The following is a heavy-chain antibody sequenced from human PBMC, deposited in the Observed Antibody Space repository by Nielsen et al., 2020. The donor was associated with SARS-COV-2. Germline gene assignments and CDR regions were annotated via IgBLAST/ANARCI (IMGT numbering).Heavy chain of an antibody. V-gene: IGHV3-23*01. J-gene: IGHJ4*02. Sequence: GESLKISCAASGFTFSSYAMSWVRQAPGKGLEWVSAISGSGGSTYYADSVKGRFTISRDNSKNTLYLQINSLRAEDTAVYYCAKGYEVTTKIYFDYWGQGTLVTVSS. CDR2: ISGSGGST. CDR3: AKGYEVTTKIYFDY. D-gene: IGHD4-17*01. CDR1: GFTFSSYA.